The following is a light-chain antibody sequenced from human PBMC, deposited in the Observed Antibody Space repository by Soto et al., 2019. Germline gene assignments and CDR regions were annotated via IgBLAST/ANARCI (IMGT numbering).Light chain of an antibody. Sequence: QPVLTQPPSASGTPGQRVTVSCSGSSSNLGTNTVSWYQQLPGTAPKLLISRNNQRPSGVPDRFSGSKSGTSASLAISDLQSEDEADYYCAAWDDSLHGPVFGGGTKLTVL. V-gene: IGLV1-44*01. CDR1: SSNLGTNT. J-gene: IGLJ2*01. CDR2: RNN. CDR3: AAWDDSLHGPV.